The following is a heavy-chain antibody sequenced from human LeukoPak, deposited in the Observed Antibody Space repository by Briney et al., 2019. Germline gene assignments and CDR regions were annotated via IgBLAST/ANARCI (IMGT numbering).Heavy chain of an antibody. CDR3: ASVGIAVAAFDYFDY. Sequence: ASVKVSCKASGGTISSYAISWVRQAPGQGLEWMGRIIPILGIANYAQKFQGRVTITADKSTSTAYMELSSLRSEDTAVYYCASVGIAVAAFDYFDYWGQGTLVTVSS. D-gene: IGHD6-19*01. CDR1: GGTISSYA. V-gene: IGHV1-69*04. J-gene: IGHJ4*02. CDR2: IIPILGIA.